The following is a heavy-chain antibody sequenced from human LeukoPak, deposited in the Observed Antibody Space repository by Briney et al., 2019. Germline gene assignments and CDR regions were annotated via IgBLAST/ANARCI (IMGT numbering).Heavy chain of an antibody. CDR3: ARSRGRRGYCSGGSCYLNWFDP. V-gene: IGHV4-39*07. D-gene: IGHD2-15*01. CDR2: IYYSGST. Sequence: PSETLSLTCTVSGGSISSSSYYWGWIRQPPGTGLEWIGSIYYSGSTYYNPSLKSRVTISVDTSKNQFSLKLSSVTAADTAVYYCARSRGRRGYCSGGSCYLNWFDPWGQGTLVTVSS. CDR1: GGSISSSSYY. J-gene: IGHJ5*02.